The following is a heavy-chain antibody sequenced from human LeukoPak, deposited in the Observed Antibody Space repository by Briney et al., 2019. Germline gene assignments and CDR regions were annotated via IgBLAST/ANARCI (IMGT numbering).Heavy chain of an antibody. D-gene: IGHD3-16*02. CDR2: ISGSGGST. J-gene: IGHJ6*02. Sequence: GGSLRLSCAASGFTFSSYAMSWVRQALGKGLEWVSAISGSGGSTYYADSVKGRFTISRDNSKNTLYLQMNSLRAEDTAVYYCAKSKGDYVWGSYRLYGMDVWGQGTTVTVSS. V-gene: IGHV3-23*01. CDR3: AKSKGDYVWGSYRLYGMDV. CDR1: GFTFSSYA.